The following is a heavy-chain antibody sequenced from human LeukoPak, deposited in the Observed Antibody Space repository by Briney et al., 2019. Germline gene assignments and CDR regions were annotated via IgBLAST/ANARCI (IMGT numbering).Heavy chain of an antibody. CDR1: GFTFSSYW. CDR2: INWNGGDT. CDR3: ARVGYDYYYYYYMDV. Sequence: PGGSLRLSCAASGFTFSSYWMHWVRQAPGKGLEWVSGINWNGGDTSYADSVKGRFTIARDNAKNSLYLQMNSLRAEDTALYYCARVGYDYYYYYYMDVWGKGTTVTVSS. J-gene: IGHJ6*03. V-gene: IGHV3-20*04. D-gene: IGHD2-8*01.